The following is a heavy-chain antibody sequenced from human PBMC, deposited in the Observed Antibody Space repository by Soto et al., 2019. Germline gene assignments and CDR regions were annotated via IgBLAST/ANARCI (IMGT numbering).Heavy chain of an antibody. CDR2: IYYSGST. J-gene: IGHJ5*02. CDR3: ARSVFP. V-gene: IGHV4-31*03. CDR1: GGSSSSVGYS. Sequence: QVHLQESAPGLVNPSKPLSLPCTVSGGSSSSVGYSWNWIRQHPGKGLEWIGYIYYSGSTYYTPSLKSRVTISVDTSKNQFSLKLSSVTAADTAVYYCARSVFPWGQGTLVTVSS.